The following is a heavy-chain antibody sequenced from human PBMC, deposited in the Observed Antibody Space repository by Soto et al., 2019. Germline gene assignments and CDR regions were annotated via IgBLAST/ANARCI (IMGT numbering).Heavy chain of an antibody. Sequence: QVQLVESGGGVVQPGRSLRLSCAASGFTFSSYGMHWVRQAPGKGLEWVAVISYDGSNKYYADSVKGRFTISRDNSKNTLYLQMNSLRAEDTAVYYCAKDGGAARPLYYSDYWGQGTLVTVSS. CDR3: AKDGGAARPLYYSDY. J-gene: IGHJ4*02. CDR2: ISYDGSNK. CDR1: GFTFSSYG. V-gene: IGHV3-30*18. D-gene: IGHD6-6*01.